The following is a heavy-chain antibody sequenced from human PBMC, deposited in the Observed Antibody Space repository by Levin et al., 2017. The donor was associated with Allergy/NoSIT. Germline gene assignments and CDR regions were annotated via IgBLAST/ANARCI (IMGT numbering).Heavy chain of an antibody. CDR1: GFTFSSYE. J-gene: IGHJ4*02. CDR3: ARQLGNFLSGYHYFDY. CDR2: ISSTGSTI. D-gene: IGHD3-3*01. V-gene: IGHV3-48*03. Sequence: PGGSLRLSCAASGFTFSSYEMNWVRRAPGKGLEWVSYISSTGSTIYSADSVKGRFTISRDNAKNSLYLHMNSLRAEDTAVYYCARQLGNFLSGYHYFDYWGPGPLVTVSS.